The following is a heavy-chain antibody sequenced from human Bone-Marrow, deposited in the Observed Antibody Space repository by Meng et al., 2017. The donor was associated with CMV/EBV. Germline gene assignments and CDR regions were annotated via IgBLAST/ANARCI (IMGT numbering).Heavy chain of an antibody. CDR3: ARHFDGAGFLEWYFDY. V-gene: IGHV5-51*01. J-gene: IGHJ4*02. D-gene: IGHD3-3*01. CDR2: IYPGDSET. Sequence: GESLKISCKASAYSFTNYWIGWVRQMPGKGLEWVGIIYPGDSETKYSPSFEGQVTISVDKSIDTAYLQWSSLKASDTAIYYCARHFDGAGFLEWYFDYWGPGTLVTFAS. CDR1: AYSFTNYW.